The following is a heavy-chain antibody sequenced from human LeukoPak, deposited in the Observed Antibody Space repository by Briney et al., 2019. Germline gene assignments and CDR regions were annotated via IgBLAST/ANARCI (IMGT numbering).Heavy chain of an antibody. CDR3: ARTSIAAEFEYFQH. D-gene: IGHD6-25*01. CDR2: IIPILGIA. CDR1: GGALSSYA. J-gene: IGHJ1*01. V-gene: IGHV1-69*04. Sequence: SVKVSYKASGGALSSYAISWVRQAPGQGLEWMGRIIPILGIANYAQKFQGRVTITADKSTSTAYMELSSLRSEDTAVYYCARTSIAAEFEYFQHWGQGTLVTVSS.